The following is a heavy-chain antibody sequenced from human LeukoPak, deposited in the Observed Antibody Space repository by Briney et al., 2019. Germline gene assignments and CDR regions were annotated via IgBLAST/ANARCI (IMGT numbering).Heavy chain of an antibody. CDR3: AKPWGSRIQYFDY. CDR2: ISWNSGSI. D-gene: IGHD7-27*01. V-gene: IGHV3-9*01. J-gene: IGHJ4*02. CDR1: GFTFDDYA. Sequence: SLRLSCAASGFTFDDYAMHWVRQAPGKGLEWVSGISWNSGSIGYADSVKGRFTISRDNSKNTLYLQMNSLRAEDTAVYYCAKPWGSRIQYFDYWGQGTLVTVSS.